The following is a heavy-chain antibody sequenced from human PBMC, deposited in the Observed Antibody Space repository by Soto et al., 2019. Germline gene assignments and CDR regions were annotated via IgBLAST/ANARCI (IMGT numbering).Heavy chain of an antibody. CDR3: AREEGGMDV. CDR1: GFSFSSYG. Sequence: QVQLVESGGGVVQPGRSLRLSCAASGFSFSSYGMQWVRQAPGKGLEWVAVIWYDGSNKHYRDSVKGRITIFRDNSKNTLFRQMNNLGVEDTAVYYCAREEGGMDVWGQGTTVTVSS. J-gene: IGHJ6*02. V-gene: IGHV3-33*01. CDR2: IWYDGSNK.